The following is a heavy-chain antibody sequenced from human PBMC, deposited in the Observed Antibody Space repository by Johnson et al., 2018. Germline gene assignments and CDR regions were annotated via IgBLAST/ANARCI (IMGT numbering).Heavy chain of an antibody. J-gene: IGHJ3*02. CDR2: IIPIFGTA. V-gene: IGHV1-69*01. Sequence: QVQLVESGAEVKKPGSSVKVSCKVSGGTLSSYAISWVRQAPGQGLEWLGGIIPIFGTANYAKKFQGRVMITADESTSTAYMELSSLRAEDTAVYYCGRDPPRRWAERDEAFDIWGQGTMVTVSS. CDR1: GGTLSSYA. CDR3: GRDPPRRWAERDEAFDI. D-gene: IGHD1-14*01.